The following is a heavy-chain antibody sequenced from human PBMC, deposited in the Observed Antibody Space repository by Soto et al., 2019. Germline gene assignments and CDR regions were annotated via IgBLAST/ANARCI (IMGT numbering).Heavy chain of an antibody. CDR3: ARAQGSRGYSYYFDY. J-gene: IGHJ4*02. Sequence: SETLSLTCTVSGGSISTYYLNWLRQPAGKGLEWIGRIYTDGSTNYNSSLKSRVTMSVDTSKNQFSLKLSSVTAADTAVYYCARAQGSRGYSYYFDYWGQGSLVTVSS. D-gene: IGHD5-18*01. CDR1: GGSISTYY. V-gene: IGHV4-4*07. CDR2: IYTDGST.